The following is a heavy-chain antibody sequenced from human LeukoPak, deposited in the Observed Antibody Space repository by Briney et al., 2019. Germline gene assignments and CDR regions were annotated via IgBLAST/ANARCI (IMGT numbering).Heavy chain of an antibody. CDR2: IYTSGST. CDR3: ARARADILTGYLRFDY. Sequence: PSETLSLTCTVSGGSISSYYWSWIRQPAGKGLEWIGRIYTSGSTNYNPSLKSRVTISVDTSKNQFSLKLSSVTAADTAVYYCARARADILTGYLRFDYWGQGTLVTVSS. J-gene: IGHJ4*02. V-gene: IGHV4-4*07. D-gene: IGHD3-9*01. CDR1: GGSISSYY.